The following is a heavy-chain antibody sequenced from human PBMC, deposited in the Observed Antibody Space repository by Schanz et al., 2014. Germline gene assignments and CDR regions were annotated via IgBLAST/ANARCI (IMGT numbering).Heavy chain of an antibody. CDR1: GFTLSNYA. J-gene: IGHJ4*02. Sequence: EMHLLESGGGLAQPGGSLRLSCAASGFTLSNYAMIWVRQAPGKGLEWVSALSEGGGGTHYADSVRGRFTISSDSSKNTLYLQMSSLRADDTAVYYCARDVPINDYWGQGTPVTVSS. D-gene: IGHD2-2*01. CDR3: ARDVPINDY. V-gene: IGHV3-23*01. CDR2: LSEGGGGT.